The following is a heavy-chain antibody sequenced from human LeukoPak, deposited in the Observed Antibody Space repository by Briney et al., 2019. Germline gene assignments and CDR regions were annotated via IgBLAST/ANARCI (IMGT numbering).Heavy chain of an antibody. CDR2: IYYSGST. CDR3: ARDFDYADAFDI. Sequence: SETLSLTCTVSGGSISSYYWSWIWQPPGKGLEWIGYIYYSGSTNYNPSLKSRVTISVDTSKNQFSLKLSSVTAADTAVYYCARDFDYADAFDIWGQGTMVTVSS. D-gene: IGHD3-9*01. CDR1: GGSISSYY. J-gene: IGHJ3*02. V-gene: IGHV4-59*01.